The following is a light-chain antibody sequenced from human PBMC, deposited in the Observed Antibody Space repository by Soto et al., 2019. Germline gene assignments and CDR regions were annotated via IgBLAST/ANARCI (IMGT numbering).Light chain of an antibody. CDR1: SSNFDYNF. J-gene: IGLJ2*01. CDR2: DND. V-gene: IGLV1-51*01. CDR3: GTWDGRLSAAGL. Sequence: QSVLTQPPSVSAALGPTVILSCSGSSSNFDYNFTSWYQHLPGTAPKFLIFDNDKRHTKIPDLFAGFKSGTSATLDITELHAGDEADYYCGTWDGRLSAAGLFGGGTQLTVL.